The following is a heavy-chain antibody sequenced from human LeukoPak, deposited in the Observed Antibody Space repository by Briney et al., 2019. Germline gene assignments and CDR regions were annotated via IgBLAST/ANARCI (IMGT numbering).Heavy chain of an antibody. Sequence: GGSLRLSCAASGFTFSSYDMHWVRQATGKGLEWVSAIGTAGDTYYPGSVKGRFTISRENAKNSLYLQMNSLRAGDTAVYYCARAHSSGWSLDYWGQGTLVTVSS. CDR3: ARAHSSGWSLDY. D-gene: IGHD6-19*01. V-gene: IGHV3-13*01. CDR2: IGTAGDT. J-gene: IGHJ4*02. CDR1: GFTFSSYD.